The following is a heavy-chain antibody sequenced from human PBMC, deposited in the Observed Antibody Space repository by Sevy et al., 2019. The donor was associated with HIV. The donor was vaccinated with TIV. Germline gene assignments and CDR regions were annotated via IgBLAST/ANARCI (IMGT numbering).Heavy chain of an antibody. D-gene: IGHD3-22*01. CDR2: IESGGST. J-gene: IGHJ4*02. V-gene: IGHV3-53*01. CDR1: GFNVSSNY. Sequence: GGSLRLSCAAPGFNVSSNYTTWVRQAPGKGLEWVSVIESGGSTYYADSVKGRFTVSRDNPRNTLYLQMNSLRVEDTAVYYCARGDSSGYFDYWGQGTLVTVSS. CDR3: ARGDSSGYFDY.